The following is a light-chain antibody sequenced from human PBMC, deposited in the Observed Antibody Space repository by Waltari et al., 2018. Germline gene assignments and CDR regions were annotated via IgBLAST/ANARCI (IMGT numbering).Light chain of an antibody. CDR2: EVN. CDR1: SSDVGAYNH. Sequence: QSVLTQPRSVSGSPGQSVTISCAGTSSDVGAYNHVSWYQQSPGTAPKLLIYEVNNRPSGVPDRFSASKSGNTASLTISGLRAEDEADYYCCSYAGDYTLVFGGGTKLTVL. J-gene: IGLJ2*01. CDR3: CSYAGDYTLV. V-gene: IGLV2-11*01.